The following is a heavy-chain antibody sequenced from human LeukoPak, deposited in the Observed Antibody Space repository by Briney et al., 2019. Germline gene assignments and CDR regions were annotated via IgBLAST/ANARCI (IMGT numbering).Heavy chain of an antibody. CDR2: ISSSSSYI. Sequence: GGSLTLSCAASGFTFSSYSMNWVRQAPGKGLEWVSSISSSSSYIYYADSVKGRFTISRDNDKNSLYLQMNSLRAEDTAVYYCARDTGTYGDYEATYNWFDPWGQGTLVTVSS. D-gene: IGHD4-17*01. V-gene: IGHV3-21*01. CDR1: GFTFSSYS. CDR3: ARDTGTYGDYEATYNWFDP. J-gene: IGHJ5*02.